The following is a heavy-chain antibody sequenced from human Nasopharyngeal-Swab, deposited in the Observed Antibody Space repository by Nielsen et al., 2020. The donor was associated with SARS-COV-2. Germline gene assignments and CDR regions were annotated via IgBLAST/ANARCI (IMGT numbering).Heavy chain of an antibody. CDR3: ARDKPGITIFGVVIGPFDY. Sequence: GGSLRLSCAASGFTFSSYEMNWVRQAPGKGLEWVSYISSSGRTIYYADSVKGRFTISRDNAKNSLYLQMNSLRAEDTAVYYCARDKPGITIFGVVIGPFDYWGQGTLVTVSS. CDR2: ISSSGRTI. D-gene: IGHD3-3*01. V-gene: IGHV3-48*03. CDR1: GFTFSSYE. J-gene: IGHJ4*02.